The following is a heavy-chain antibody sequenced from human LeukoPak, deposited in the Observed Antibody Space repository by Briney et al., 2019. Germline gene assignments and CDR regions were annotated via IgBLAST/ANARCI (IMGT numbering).Heavy chain of an antibody. D-gene: IGHD2-15*01. J-gene: IGHJ4*02. CDR3: AKDRRAYCSGGSCYYNFDY. CDR2: ISHDGSNQ. Sequence: GRSLRLSCAASGFTFSSYGMHWVRQAPGKGLEWVAVISHDGSNQYYADSVKGRFTISRDNSKSTLYLQMNSLRAEDTAVYYCAKDRRAYCSGGSCYYNFDYWGQGTLVTVSS. CDR1: GFTFSSYG. V-gene: IGHV3-30*18.